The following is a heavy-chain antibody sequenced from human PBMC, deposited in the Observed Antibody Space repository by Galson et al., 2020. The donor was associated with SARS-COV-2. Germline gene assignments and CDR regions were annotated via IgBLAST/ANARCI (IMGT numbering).Heavy chain of an antibody. J-gene: IGHJ6*02. V-gene: IGHV1-69*01. CDR3: ATERDGDYVIYAMDV. CDR1: GGTFSNSA. CDR2: IIPIFGTA. Sequence: KISCKASGGTFSNSAINWVRQAPGQGLEWMGGIIPIFGTANYAQKFQDRVTINADESTSTAYMELSSLRSDDTAVYYCATERDGDYVIYAMDVWGQGTTVTVSS. D-gene: IGHD4-17*01.